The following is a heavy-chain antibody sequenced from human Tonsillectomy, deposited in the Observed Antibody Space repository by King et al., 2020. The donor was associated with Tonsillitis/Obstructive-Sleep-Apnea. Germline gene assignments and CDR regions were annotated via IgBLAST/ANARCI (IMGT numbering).Heavy chain of an antibody. J-gene: IGHJ5*02. V-gene: IGHV2-5*02. Sequence: TLQESGPTLVKPTQTLTLTCTFSGFSLSTGGVGVGWIRQPPGKTLEWLALIYWDGDKRYSPSLKNRLTITKDISKNQVVLSMTNMDPVDTATYYCAHSHPRREIRYTWFGPWGQGTPVTVSS. CDR1: GFSLSTGGVG. CDR2: IYWDGDK. CDR3: AHSHPRREIRYTWFGP. D-gene: IGHD1-26*01.